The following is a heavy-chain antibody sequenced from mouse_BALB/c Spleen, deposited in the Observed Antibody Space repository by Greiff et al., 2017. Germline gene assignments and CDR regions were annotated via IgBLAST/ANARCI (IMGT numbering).Heavy chain of an antibody. D-gene: IGHD2-1*01. J-gene: IGHJ4*01. CDR3: ARDWDYYGNYDAMDY. CDR1: GFTFSSYT. V-gene: IGHV5-12-2*01. Sequence: EVQGVESGGGLVQPGGSLKLSCAASGFTFSSYTMSWVRQTPEKRLEWVAYISNGGGSTYYPDTVKGRFTISRDNAKNTLYLQMSSLKSEDTAMYYCARDWDYYGNYDAMDYWGQGTSVTVSS. CDR2: ISNGGGST.